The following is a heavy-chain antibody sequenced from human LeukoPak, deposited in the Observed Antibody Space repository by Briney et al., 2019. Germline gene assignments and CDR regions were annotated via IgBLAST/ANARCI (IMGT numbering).Heavy chain of an antibody. CDR3: ARDSFYSGSDY. V-gene: IGHV4-61*01. Sequence: PSETLSLTCTVSGGSVSSGGSVSSGRYYWSWIRQPPGKGLEWIGYVSYSGSTIYNPSLHSRVTISIDTSKNQFSLKLSSVTAADTAVYFCARDSFYSGSDYWGQGTLVTVSS. D-gene: IGHD1-26*01. CDR2: VSYSGST. J-gene: IGHJ4*02. CDR1: GGSVSSGGSVSSGRYY.